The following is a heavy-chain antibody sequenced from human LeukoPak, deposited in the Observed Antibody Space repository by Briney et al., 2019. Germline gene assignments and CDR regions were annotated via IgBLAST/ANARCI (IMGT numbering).Heavy chain of an antibody. CDR1: GFTFSSYA. V-gene: IGHV3-66*01. CDR3: ARDFNGDYYNAFDI. D-gene: IGHD4-17*01. CDR2: IYSGGST. Sequence: GGSLRLSCAASGFTFSSYAMSWVRQAPGKGLEWVSVIYSGGSTYYADSVKGRFTISRDNSKNTLYLQMNSLRAEDTAVYYCARDFNGDYYNAFDIWGQGTMVTVSS. J-gene: IGHJ3*02.